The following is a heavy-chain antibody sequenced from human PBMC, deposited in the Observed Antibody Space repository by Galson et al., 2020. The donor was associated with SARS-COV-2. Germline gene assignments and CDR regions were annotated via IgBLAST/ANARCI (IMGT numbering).Heavy chain of an antibody. V-gene: IGHV2-70*13. CDR3: ARIGYGSGRFDH. D-gene: IGHD3-10*01. Sequence: TLSLTCTFSGFSLTTGEMCVSWMRQPPGKALEWLAFIDWDDDKYYNTSLKTRLTISKDSSKNHVVLTMTNMDPADTATYYCARIGYGSGRFDHWGQGTLVTVSS. CDR1: GFSLTTGEMC. CDR2: IDWDDDK. J-gene: IGHJ4*02.